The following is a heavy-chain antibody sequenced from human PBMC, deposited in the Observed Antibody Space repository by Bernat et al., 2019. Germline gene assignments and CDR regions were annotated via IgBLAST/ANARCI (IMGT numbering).Heavy chain of an antibody. CDR2: IKQDGSEK. J-gene: IGHJ2*01. Sequence: EVQLVESGGGLVQPGGSLRLSCAASGFTFSSYWMSWVRQAPGKGLEWVANIKQDGSEKYYVDSVKGRFTISRDNAKNSLYLQMNSLRAEDTAVYYCARDGKTAAWYFDLWGRGTLVTVSS. CDR3: ARDGKTAAWYFDL. CDR1: GFTFSSYW. V-gene: IGHV3-7*01. D-gene: IGHD6-13*01.